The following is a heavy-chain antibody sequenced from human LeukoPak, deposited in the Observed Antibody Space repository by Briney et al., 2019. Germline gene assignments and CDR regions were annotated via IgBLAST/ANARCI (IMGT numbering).Heavy chain of an antibody. CDR2: FYYSGST. V-gene: IGHV4-39*07. CDR1: GGSITSSGDY. Sequence: SETLSLTCTVSGGSITSSGDYWGWIRQPPGKGLEWIGNFYYSGSTYYNPSLKSRVTISVDTSKNQFSLKLYSVTAADTAVYYCARVGGIAADYWGQGTLVTVSS. CDR3: ARVGGIAADY. J-gene: IGHJ4*02. D-gene: IGHD6-13*01.